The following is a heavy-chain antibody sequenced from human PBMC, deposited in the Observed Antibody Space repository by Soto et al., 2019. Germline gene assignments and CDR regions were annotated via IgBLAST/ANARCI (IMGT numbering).Heavy chain of an antibody. CDR2: IYPGDSDT. Sequence: GESLKISCQASGYRFSSFWIGWVRQMPVKVLEWMGIIYPGDSDTRYSPSFQGQVTISADKSISTAYLQWSSLKASDTAMYYCARIRAATNYYYGMDVWGQGTKVTVS. CDR1: GYRFSSFW. D-gene: IGHD2-15*01. J-gene: IGHJ6*02. CDR3: ARIRAATNYYYGMDV. V-gene: IGHV5-51*01.